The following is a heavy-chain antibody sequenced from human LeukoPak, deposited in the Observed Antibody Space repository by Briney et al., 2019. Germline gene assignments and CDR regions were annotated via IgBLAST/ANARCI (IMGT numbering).Heavy chain of an antibody. CDR2: ISSSSSYI. Sequence: GGSLRLSCAASGFTVSSNYMSWVRQAPGKGLEWVSSISSSSSYIYYADSVKGRFTISRDNAKNSLYLQMNSLRAEDTAVYYCARDPYYDSSGTGYYFDYWGQGTLVTVSS. CDR1: GFTVSSNY. CDR3: ARDPYYDSSGTGYYFDY. D-gene: IGHD3-22*01. V-gene: IGHV3-21*01. J-gene: IGHJ4*02.